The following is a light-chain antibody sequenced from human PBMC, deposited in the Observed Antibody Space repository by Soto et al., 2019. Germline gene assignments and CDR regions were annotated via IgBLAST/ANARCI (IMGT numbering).Light chain of an antibody. J-gene: IGKJ5*01. CDR1: QTIRSF. CDR2: ATS. Sequence: DIQMTQTASSLSTSVGDRVTITCRAIQTIRSFLNWYQHKPGTAPKLLIHATSRLQSGVPSRFSGNGSGTDFTLTISNLQPEDFATYYCQQSYSTPTITFGQGTRLEIK. CDR3: QQSYSTPTIT. V-gene: IGKV1-39*01.